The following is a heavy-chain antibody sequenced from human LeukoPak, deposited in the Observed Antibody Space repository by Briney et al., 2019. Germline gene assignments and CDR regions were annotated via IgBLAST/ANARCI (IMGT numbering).Heavy chain of an antibody. D-gene: IGHD1-26*01. CDR3: TTGADISIVGATGPDY. J-gene: IGHJ4*02. Sequence: PGGSLRLSCAASGFTFSSYAMSWVRQAPGKGLERVGRIKSKTDGGTTDYAAPVKGRFTISRDDSKNTLYLQMNSLKTEDTAVYYCTTGADISIVGATGPDYWGQGTLVTVSS. V-gene: IGHV3-15*01. CDR1: GFTFSSYA. CDR2: IKSKTDGGTT.